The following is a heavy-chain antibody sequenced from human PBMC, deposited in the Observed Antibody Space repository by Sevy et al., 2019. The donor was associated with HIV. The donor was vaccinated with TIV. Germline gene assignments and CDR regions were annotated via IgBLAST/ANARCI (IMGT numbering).Heavy chain of an antibody. V-gene: IGHV1-2*06. J-gene: IGHJ4*02. D-gene: IGHD5-12*01. Sequence: DAVKVSCKASGYTFTDYYMHWVRQAPRQGLEWMGRINPNSGGTNYAQKFQGRVTMIRDTSFTTAYMELSRLTFDDTAVYHCAREVATGVHFDYWGQGTLVTVSS. CDR3: AREVATGVHFDY. CDR2: INPNSGGT. CDR1: GYTFTDYY.